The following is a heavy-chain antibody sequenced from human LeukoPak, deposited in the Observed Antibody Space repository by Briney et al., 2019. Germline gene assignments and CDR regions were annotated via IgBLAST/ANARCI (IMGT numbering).Heavy chain of an antibody. CDR2: INSDGTRT. Sequence: GGSLRLSCAASGFTFSDYWMHWVRQAPGKGLVWVSRINSDGTRTNYADSVKGRFTVSRDNAKNTLYLQMNSLRAEDTAVYYCARDTLAAAGTAFDYWGQGTLVTVSS. CDR3: ARDTLAAAGTAFDY. CDR1: GFTFSDYW. D-gene: IGHD6-13*01. V-gene: IGHV3-74*01. J-gene: IGHJ4*02.